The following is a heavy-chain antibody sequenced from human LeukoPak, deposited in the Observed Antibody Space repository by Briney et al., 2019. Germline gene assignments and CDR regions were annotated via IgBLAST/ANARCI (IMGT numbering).Heavy chain of an antibody. Sequence: PSETLSLTCTASGGSISRYYWSWIRQPPGKGLEWIGYIYYSVSTNYNLSLKSRVTISVDTSENQFSLKLTSVTAADTAVYYCARGGRGRNWFDPWGQGTLVTVSS. D-gene: IGHD3-10*01. CDR3: ARGGRGRNWFDP. CDR1: GGSISRYY. J-gene: IGHJ5*02. CDR2: IYYSVST. V-gene: IGHV4-59*01.